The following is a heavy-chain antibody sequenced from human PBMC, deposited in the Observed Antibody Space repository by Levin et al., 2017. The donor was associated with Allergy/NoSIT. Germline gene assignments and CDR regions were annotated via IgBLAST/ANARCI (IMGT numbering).Heavy chain of an antibody. J-gene: IGHJ4*02. CDR2: ISGSGGST. CDR3: AKDGGGQWLPKYYFDY. D-gene: IGHD6-19*01. Sequence: GESLKISCAASGFTFSSYAMSWVRQAPGKGLEWVSAISGSGGSTYYADSVKGRFTISRDNSKNTLYLQMNSLRAEDTAVYYCAKDGGGQWLPKYYFDYWGQGTLVTVSS. V-gene: IGHV3-23*01. CDR1: GFTFSSYA.